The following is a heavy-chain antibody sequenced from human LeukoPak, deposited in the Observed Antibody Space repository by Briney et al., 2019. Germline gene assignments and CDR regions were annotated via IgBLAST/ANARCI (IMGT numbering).Heavy chain of an antibody. CDR3: ARAKQLFDY. CDR2: INPSGGST. CDR1: GYTFIIYY. V-gene: IGHV1-46*01. J-gene: IGHJ4*02. Sequence: ASVEVSCKASGYTFIIYYIHWVRQAPGQGLEWMGIINPSGGSTSYAQKFQGRVTMTRDTSTSTVYMELSSLRSEDTAVYYCARAKQLFDYWGQGTLVTVSS. D-gene: IGHD1-1*01.